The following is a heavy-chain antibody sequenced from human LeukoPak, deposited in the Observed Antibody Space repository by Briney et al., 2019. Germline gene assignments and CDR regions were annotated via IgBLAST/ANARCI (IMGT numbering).Heavy chain of an antibody. J-gene: IGHJ3*02. CDR2: ITSRRST. CDR3: ARSIIVPTDAFDI. Sequence: GGSLRLSCAASGFMFSHYGMNWVRQAPGKGLEWVSGITSRRSTYYADSVKRRFTIYRDHPKHTLYLQMNSLRAEDTAVYYCARSIIVPTDAFDIWGQGTMVTVSS. CDR1: GFMFSHYG. D-gene: IGHD1-26*01. V-gene: IGHV3-53*01.